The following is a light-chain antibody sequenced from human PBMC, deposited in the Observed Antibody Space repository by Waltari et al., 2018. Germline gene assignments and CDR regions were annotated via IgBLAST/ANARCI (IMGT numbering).Light chain of an antibody. J-gene: IGKJ1*01. CDR1: QSPLHRNGNNY. CDR3: MQSLQALWT. Sequence: DIVVTQSPLSLSVTPGEPASIPCRSSQSPLHRNGNNYLDCYLQKPWQSPQLLIYLGSNRASGVPGKFSGSGSGTDFTLKISRVEAEDVGVYYCMQSLQALWTFGQGTKLEIK. CDR2: LGS. V-gene: IGKV2-28*01.